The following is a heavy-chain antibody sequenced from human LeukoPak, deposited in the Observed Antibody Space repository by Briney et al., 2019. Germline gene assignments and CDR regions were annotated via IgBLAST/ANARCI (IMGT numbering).Heavy chain of an antibody. J-gene: IGHJ4*02. CDR2: IYYSGST. CDR1: GGSITSSSYY. V-gene: IGHV4-39*07. Sequence: SETLSLTCTVSGGSITSSSYYWGWIRQPPGKGLEWIGSIYYSGSTYYNPSLKSRVTISVDTSKNQFSLKLSSVTAADTAVYYCARGGMATSREDYFDYWGQGTLVTVSS. CDR3: ARGGMATSREDYFDY. D-gene: IGHD5-12*01.